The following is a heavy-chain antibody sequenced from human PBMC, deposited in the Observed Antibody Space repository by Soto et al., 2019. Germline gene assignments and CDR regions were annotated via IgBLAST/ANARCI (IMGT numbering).Heavy chain of an antibody. CDR2: IDTSGST. V-gene: IGHV4-4*07. D-gene: IGHD3-3*01. Sequence: SETLSLTCTVSGGSISNYYCNWIRQPAGKGLEWIGRIDTSGSTNYNPSLKSRVTMSVDTSKQEFSLKLSSVTAADTALYYCARGGQDFWSGPFDYWGRGALVTVSS. CDR3: ARGGQDFWSGPFDY. CDR1: GGSISNYY. J-gene: IGHJ4*02.